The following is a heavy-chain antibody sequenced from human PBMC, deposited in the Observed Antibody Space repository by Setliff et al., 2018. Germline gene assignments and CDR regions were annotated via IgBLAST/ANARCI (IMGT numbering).Heavy chain of an antibody. Sequence: SETLSLTCTVSGDSISNYYWIRQTAGKGLEWIGSVYAGEATYYNPSLESRVVISVDSSKKRFSLKVSSVTAADTAVYYCARAIVVVPPNALKVYFDHWGPGVQVTVS. V-gene: IGHV4-4*07. J-gene: IGHJ4*02. CDR1: GDSISNYY. D-gene: IGHD2-2*01. CDR2: VYAGEAT. CDR3: ARAIVVVPPNALKVYFDH.